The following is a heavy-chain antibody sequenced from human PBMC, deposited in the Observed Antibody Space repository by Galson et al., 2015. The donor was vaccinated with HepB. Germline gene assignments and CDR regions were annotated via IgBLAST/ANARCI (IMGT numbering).Heavy chain of an antibody. CDR2: ISAYNGNT. CDR1: GYTFTSYG. D-gene: IGHD6-19*01. V-gene: IGHV1-18*04. Sequence: SVKVSCKASGYTFTSYGISWVRQAPGQGLEWMGWISAYNGNTNYAQKLQGRVTMTTDTSTSTAYMELRSLRSDGTAVYYCARMYSGGWYGDDYFDYWGQGTLVTVSS. J-gene: IGHJ4*02. CDR3: ARMYSGGWYGDDYFDY.